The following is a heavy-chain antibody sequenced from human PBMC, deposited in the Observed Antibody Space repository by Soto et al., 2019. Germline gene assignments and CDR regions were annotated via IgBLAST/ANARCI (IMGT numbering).Heavy chain of an antibody. CDR2: INGDKGNT. CDR1: GYTFTTYG. Sequence: QVQLVQSGAEMKKPGASVKVSCKASGYTFTTYGMHWVRQAPGQRLEWMGWINGDKGNTKYSQKVQGRVTITSDTSANTVYLERSCLRSEDTAVYFCARGVNRGPNYFAYWGQGTLVTVSS. CDR3: ARGVNRGPNYFAY. J-gene: IGHJ4*02. D-gene: IGHD3-22*01. V-gene: IGHV1-3*01.